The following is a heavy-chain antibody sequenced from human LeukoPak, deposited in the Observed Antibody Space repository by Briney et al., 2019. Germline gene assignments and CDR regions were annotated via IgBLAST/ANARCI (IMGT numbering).Heavy chain of an antibody. D-gene: IGHD3-22*01. J-gene: IGHJ4*02. CDR2: ISSSGGGT. CDR3: AKAYYYDSSGYYYLIFDY. CDR1: GFTFSSYA. Sequence: GGSLRLSCAAFGFTFSSYAMSWVCQAPGKGLEWVSAISSSGGGTYYADSVKGRFTISRDNSKNTLYLQMNSLRAEDTAIYYCAKAYYYDSSGYYYLIFDYWGQGTLVTVSS. V-gene: IGHV3-23*01.